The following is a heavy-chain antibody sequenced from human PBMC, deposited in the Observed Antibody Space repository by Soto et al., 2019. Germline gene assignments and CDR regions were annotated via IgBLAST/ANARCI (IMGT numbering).Heavy chain of an antibody. J-gene: IGHJ5*02. D-gene: IGHD6-13*01. CDR2: ISYDGSNK. V-gene: IGHV3-30*04. CDR1: GFTFSSYA. CDR3: ARDGGYSSSWYSSPFDP. Sequence: QVQLVESGGGVVQPGRSLRLSCAASGFTFSSYAMHWVRQAPGKGLEWVAVISYDGSNKYYADSVKGRFTISRDNSKNTLYLQMNSLRAEDTAVYYCARDGGYSSSWYSSPFDPWGQGTLVTVSS.